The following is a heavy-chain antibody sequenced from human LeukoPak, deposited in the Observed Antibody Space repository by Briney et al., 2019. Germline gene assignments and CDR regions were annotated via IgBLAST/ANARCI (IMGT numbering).Heavy chain of an antibody. CDR2: IRPYNGNT. CDR1: GYTFTTNG. CDR3: ARDILLDGSGIAFDY. V-gene: IGHV1-18*01. J-gene: IGHJ4*02. D-gene: IGHD3-10*01. Sequence: ASVKLSCNASGYTFTTNGTSWIRNPPGQGLERKGWIRPYNGNTNYAQNLQGRVTMTPDTSTSTAYMELRSLRSDDTAVYYCARDILLDGSGIAFDYWGQGTLVTVSS.